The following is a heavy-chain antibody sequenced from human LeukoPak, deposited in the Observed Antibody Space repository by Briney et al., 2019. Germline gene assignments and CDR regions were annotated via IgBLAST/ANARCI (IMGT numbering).Heavy chain of an antibody. Sequence: GGSLRLSFAASGFTFSSYEMNWVRPAPGKGLEWVSYISSSGSTIYYADSVKGRFTISRDNAKNSLYLQMNSLRAEDTAVYYCASLREWAFDIWGQGTMVTVSS. V-gene: IGHV3-48*03. CDR3: ASLREWAFDI. D-gene: IGHD3-16*01. CDR1: GFTFSSYE. J-gene: IGHJ3*02. CDR2: ISSSGSTI.